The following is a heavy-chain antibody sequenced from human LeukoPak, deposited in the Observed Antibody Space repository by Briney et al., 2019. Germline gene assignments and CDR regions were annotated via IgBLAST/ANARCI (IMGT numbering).Heavy chain of an antibody. CDR3: AKGDPPTYYDILTGQDY. J-gene: IGHJ4*02. Sequence: PGGSLRLSCAASGFTFSSYAMSWVRQAPGKGLEWVAGISAGGGSTYYADSVKGRFTIFRDNSKNMLYLQLNSLRAEDTAVYYCAKGDPPTYYDILTGQDYWGQGTLVTVSS. V-gene: IGHV3-23*01. CDR1: GFTFSSYA. CDR2: ISAGGGST. D-gene: IGHD3-9*01.